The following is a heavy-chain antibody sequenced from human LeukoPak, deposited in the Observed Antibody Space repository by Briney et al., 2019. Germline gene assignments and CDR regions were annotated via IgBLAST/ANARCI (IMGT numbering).Heavy chain of an antibody. CDR3: ARDRRYYDSSGYYKRNDY. Sequence: GGSLRLSCAASGFTFSSYSMNWVRQAPGKGLEWVSYVSSSSSTIYYADSVKGRFTISRDNAKNSLYLQMNSLRAEDTAVYYCARDRRYYDSSGYYKRNDYWGQGTLVTVSS. J-gene: IGHJ4*02. CDR2: VSSSSSTI. V-gene: IGHV3-48*04. D-gene: IGHD3-22*01. CDR1: GFTFSSYS.